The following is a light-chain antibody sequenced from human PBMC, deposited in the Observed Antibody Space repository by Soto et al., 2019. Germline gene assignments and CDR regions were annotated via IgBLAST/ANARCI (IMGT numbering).Light chain of an antibody. Sequence: EIVLTQSPGTLSLSPGERATLSCRASQSVSSNLAWYQQKPGQAPRLLIYGASTRATGIPARFSGSGSGTELTLTISSLQSEDFAVYYCQQYNNWPITFGQGTRLEI. J-gene: IGKJ5*01. V-gene: IGKV3-15*01. CDR2: GAS. CDR3: QQYNNWPIT. CDR1: QSVSSN.